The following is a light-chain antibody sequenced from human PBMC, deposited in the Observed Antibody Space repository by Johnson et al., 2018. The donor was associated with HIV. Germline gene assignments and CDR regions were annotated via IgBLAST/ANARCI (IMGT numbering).Light chain of an antibody. V-gene: IGLV1-51*02. J-gene: IGLJ1*01. CDR2: ENN. CDR1: SSNIGNSY. Sequence: QPVLTQPPSVSAAPGQKVTISCSGSSSNIGNSYVSWYQQLPGTAPKLLIYENNKRPSGIPDRFSGSKSGTSATLGITGLQTGAEADYYCGTWDSSLSAGRYVFGSGTKVTVL. CDR3: GTWDSSLSAGRYV.